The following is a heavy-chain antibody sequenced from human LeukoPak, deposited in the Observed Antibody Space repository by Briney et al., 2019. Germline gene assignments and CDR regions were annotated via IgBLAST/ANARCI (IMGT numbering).Heavy chain of an antibody. Sequence: SVKVSCKASGGTFSSYTISWVRQAPGQGLEWMGRIIPILGITNYAQKFQGRVTITADKSTSTAYMELSSLRSEDTAVYYCARDLLSAGATLGLGYWGQGTLVTVSS. CDR1: GGTFSSYT. D-gene: IGHD1-26*01. J-gene: IGHJ4*02. V-gene: IGHV1-69*04. CDR3: ARDLLSAGATLGLGY. CDR2: IIPILGIT.